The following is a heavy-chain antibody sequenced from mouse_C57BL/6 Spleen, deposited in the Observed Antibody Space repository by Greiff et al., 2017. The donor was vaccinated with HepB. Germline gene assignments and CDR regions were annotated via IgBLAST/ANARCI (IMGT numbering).Heavy chain of an antibody. D-gene: IGHD2-4*01. CDR2: INYDGSST. V-gene: IGHV5-16*01. J-gene: IGHJ3*01. Sequence: DVHLVESEGGLVQPGSSMKLSCTASGFTFSDYYMAWVRQVPEKGLEWVANINYDGSSTYYLDSLKSRFIISRDNAKNILYLQMSSLKSEDTATYYCARGDGDYDSWFAYWGQGTLVTVSA. CDR3: ARGDGDYDSWFAY. CDR1: GFTFSDYY.